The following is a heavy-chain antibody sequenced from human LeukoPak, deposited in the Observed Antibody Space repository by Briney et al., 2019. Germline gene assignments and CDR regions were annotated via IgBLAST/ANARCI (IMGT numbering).Heavy chain of an antibody. V-gene: IGHV3-48*03. D-gene: IGHD2-21*02. CDR3: TRDRSYCGGDCYLDAFDI. Sequence: GGSLRLSCVASGFTFSSYEMNRVRQAPGKGLEWVSYISSGGTAIYYADSVKGRFTISRDNAKNSLYLQMNSLRAEDTTVYYCTRDRSYCGGDCYLDAFDIWGQGTMVTVSS. CDR1: GFTFSSYE. CDR2: ISSGGTAI. J-gene: IGHJ3*02.